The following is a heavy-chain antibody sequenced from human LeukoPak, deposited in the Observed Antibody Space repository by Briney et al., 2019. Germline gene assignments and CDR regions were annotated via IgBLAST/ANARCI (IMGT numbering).Heavy chain of an antibody. CDR2: ISQDVSHK. CDR3: ARQHSGTPGVSAFDI. CDR1: GFIFSSYD. Sequence: GGSLRLSCAASGFIFSSYDMYWVRQAPGKGPEWVAVISQDVSHKYYADFVKGRFTISRDNSKNTLHLQMNTLTTEDTAVYYCARQHSGTPGVSAFDIWGQGTMVTVSS. D-gene: IGHD1-26*01. V-gene: IGHV3-30*03. J-gene: IGHJ3*02.